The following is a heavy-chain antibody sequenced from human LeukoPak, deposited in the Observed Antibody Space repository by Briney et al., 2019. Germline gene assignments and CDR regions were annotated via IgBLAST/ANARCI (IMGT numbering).Heavy chain of an antibody. V-gene: IGHV1-46*01. CDR3: ARMRSDQLLSLDYFDL. CDR2: INPSGGST. J-gene: IGHJ2*01. CDR1: GYTFTSYY. Sequence: ASVKVSCKASGYTFTSYYVHWVRQAPGQGLEWMGIINPSGGSTSYAQKFQGRVTMTRDMSTSTVYMELSSLRSEDTAVYYCARMRSDQLLSLDYFDLWGRGTLVTVSS. D-gene: IGHD2-2*01.